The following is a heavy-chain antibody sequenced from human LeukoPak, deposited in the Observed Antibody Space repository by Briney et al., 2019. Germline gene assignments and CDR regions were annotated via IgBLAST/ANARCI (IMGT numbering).Heavy chain of an antibody. Sequence: SETLSHTCTVSGGSISSSYYHWAWIRQPPGKGLEWIGSIYCSGSTYYNPSLKSRVTISVDTSKNQFSLKLSSVTAADTAVYYCARLSAMVSDYWGQGTLVTVSS. V-gene: IGHV4-39*01. J-gene: IGHJ4*02. D-gene: IGHD5-18*01. CDR2: IYCSGST. CDR3: ARLSAMVSDY. CDR1: GGSISSSYYH.